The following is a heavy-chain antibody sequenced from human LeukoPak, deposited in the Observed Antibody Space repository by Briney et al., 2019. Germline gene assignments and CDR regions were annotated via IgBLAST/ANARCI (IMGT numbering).Heavy chain of an antibody. J-gene: IGHJ3*02. CDR1: GGSINNYY. D-gene: IGHD6-6*01. Sequence: SETLSLTCTVSGGSINNYYWSWVRQPPGAGLEWLAYIYYTGSTNYNPSLKSRVTISVDTSKNQFSLKLSSVTAADTAVYYCARDRRLDIWGQGTMVTVSS. V-gene: IGHV4-59*01. CDR3: ARDRRLDI. CDR2: IYYTGST.